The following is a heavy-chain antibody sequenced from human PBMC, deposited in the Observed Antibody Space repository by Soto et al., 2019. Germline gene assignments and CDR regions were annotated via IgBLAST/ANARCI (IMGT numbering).Heavy chain of an antibody. V-gene: IGHV4-31*03. CDR1: GGSISSGGYY. CDR2: IYYSGST. CDR3: ARDLGYCSGGSCHFDYYYYYMDV. Sequence: SETLSLTCTVSGGSISSGGYYWSWIRQHPGKGLEWIGYIYYSGSTYYNPSLKSRVTISVDTSKNQFSLKLSSVTAADTAVYYCARDLGYCSGGSCHFDYYYYYMDVWGKGTTVTVSS. D-gene: IGHD2-15*01. J-gene: IGHJ6*03.